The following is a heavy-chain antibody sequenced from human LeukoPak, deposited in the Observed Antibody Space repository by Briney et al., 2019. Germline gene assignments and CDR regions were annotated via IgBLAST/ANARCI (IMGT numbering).Heavy chain of an antibody. CDR3: ARIHSSSWQNFDY. Sequence: GGSLRLSCAASGFTFSSYEMNWVRQAPGGGLEWVSYISSSGSTIYYADSVKGRFTISRDNAKNSLYLQMNSLRAEDTAVYYCARIHSSSWQNFDYWGQGTLVTVSS. CDR1: GFTFSSYE. V-gene: IGHV3-48*03. CDR2: ISSSGSTI. J-gene: IGHJ4*02. D-gene: IGHD6-13*01.